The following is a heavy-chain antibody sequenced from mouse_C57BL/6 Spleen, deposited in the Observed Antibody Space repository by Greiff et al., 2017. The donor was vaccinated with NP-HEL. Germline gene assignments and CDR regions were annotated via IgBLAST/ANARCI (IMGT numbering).Heavy chain of an antibody. J-gene: IGHJ3*01. Sequence: VQLKESGPELVKPGDSVKISCKASGYSFTGYFMNWVMQSHGKSLEWIGRINPYNGDTFYNQKFKGKATLTVDKSSSTAHMELRSLTSEDSAVYYCARGGNYVAYWGQGTLVTVSA. D-gene: IGHD2-1*01. CDR1: GYSFTGYF. CDR3: ARGGNYVAY. CDR2: INPYNGDT. V-gene: IGHV1-20*01.